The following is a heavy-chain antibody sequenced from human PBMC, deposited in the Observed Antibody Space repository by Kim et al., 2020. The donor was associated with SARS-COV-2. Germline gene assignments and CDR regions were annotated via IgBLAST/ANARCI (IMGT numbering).Heavy chain of an antibody. CDR3: AREPPAAGGMDV. V-gene: IGHV3-7*01. CDR1: GFTFSPYW. D-gene: IGHD2-2*01. CDR2: IKQDGSEK. J-gene: IGHJ6*02. Sequence: GGSLRLSCAASGFTFSPYWMSWVRQAPGKGLEWVANIKQDGSEKYYVDSVKGRFTISRDNAKNSLYLQMNSLRAEDTALYYCAREPPAAGGMDVWGQGTTVTVSS.